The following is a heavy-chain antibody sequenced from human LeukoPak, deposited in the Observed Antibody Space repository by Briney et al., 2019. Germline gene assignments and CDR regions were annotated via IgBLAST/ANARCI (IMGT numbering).Heavy chain of an antibody. CDR3: ARGRHHTAMVPPAVPYYFDY. CDR2: INHSGST. CDR1: GGSFSGYY. D-gene: IGHD5-18*01. J-gene: IGHJ4*02. Sequence: SETLSLTCAVYGGSFSGYYWSWIRQPPGKGLEWIGEINHSGSTNYNPSLKSRVTISVDTSKNQFSLKLSSVTAADTAVYYCARGRHHTAMVPPAVPYYFDYWGQGTLVTVSS. V-gene: IGHV4-34*01.